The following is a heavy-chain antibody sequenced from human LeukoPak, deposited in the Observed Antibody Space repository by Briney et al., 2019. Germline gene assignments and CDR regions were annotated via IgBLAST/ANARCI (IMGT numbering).Heavy chain of an antibody. V-gene: IGHV3-33*01. CDR3: AREAVPAAYLNWFDP. J-gene: IGHJ5*02. D-gene: IGHD2-2*01. CDR1: GFTFSSYG. CDR2: IWYDGSNK. Sequence: PGRSLRLSCAASGFTFSSYGMHWVRQAPGKGLEWVAVIWYDGSNKYYADSMKGRFTISRDNSKNTLYLQMNSLRAEDTAVYYCAREAVPAAYLNWFDPWGQGTLVTVSS.